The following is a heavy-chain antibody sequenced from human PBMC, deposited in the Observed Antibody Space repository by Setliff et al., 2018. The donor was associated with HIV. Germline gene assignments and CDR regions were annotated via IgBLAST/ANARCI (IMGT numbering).Heavy chain of an antibody. CDR1: GFTFSSYS. Sequence: GGSLRLSCAASGFTFSSYSMNWVRQAPGKGLEWISSISSTSAYTYYADSVKGRFTISRDNVKNSLYLQMNSLRAEDTAVYFCARGVGSNYVDYWGQGTLVTVSS. CDR2: ISSTSAYT. V-gene: IGHV3-21*01. D-gene: IGHD1-26*01. CDR3: ARGVGSNYVDY. J-gene: IGHJ4*02.